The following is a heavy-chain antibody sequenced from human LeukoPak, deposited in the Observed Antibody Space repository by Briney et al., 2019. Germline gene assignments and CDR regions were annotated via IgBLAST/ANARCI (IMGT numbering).Heavy chain of an antibody. CDR3: AGDRAQYYDDAFDI. CDR1: GFTFNIYW. CDR2: IKPDGSDV. Sequence: GGSLRLSCAASGFTFNIYWMSWVRQAPGKGLEWVANIKPDGSDVYYLDSVKGRFTISRDSAQNSLYLQMNTLRVEDTAVYYCAGDRAQYYDDAFDIWGQGTMVTVSS. V-gene: IGHV3-7*01. J-gene: IGHJ3*02. D-gene: IGHD3-3*01.